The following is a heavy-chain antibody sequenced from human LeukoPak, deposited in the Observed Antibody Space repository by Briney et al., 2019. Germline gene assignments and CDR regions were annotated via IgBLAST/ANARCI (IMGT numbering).Heavy chain of an antibody. V-gene: IGHV3-21*01. D-gene: IGHD3-10*01. CDR2: ISSSSSYI. CDR1: GFTFSSYS. J-gene: IGHJ3*02. CDR3: ARDFYGSGENAFDI. Sequence: GGSLRLSCAASGFTFSSYSMNRVRQAPGKGLEWVSSISSSSSYIYYADSVKGRFTISRDNAKNSLYLQMNSLRAEDTAVYYCARDFYGSGENAFDIRGQGTMVTVSS.